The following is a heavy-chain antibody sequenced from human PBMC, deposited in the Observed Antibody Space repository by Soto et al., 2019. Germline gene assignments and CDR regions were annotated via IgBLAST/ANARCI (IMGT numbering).Heavy chain of an antibody. CDR3: ARDQGLEGGVNWFDP. CDR2: ISSSSSYI. D-gene: IGHD2-15*01. CDR1: VFTFSTYN. V-gene: IGHV3-21*01. J-gene: IGHJ5*02. Sequence: GGALSLSCAASVFTFSTYNMNWFRQAPVKVLEWVSSISSSSSYIYYADSVKGRFTISRDNAKNSLYLQMSSLRAEDTAVYYCARDQGLEGGVNWFDPWGQGTLVTVS.